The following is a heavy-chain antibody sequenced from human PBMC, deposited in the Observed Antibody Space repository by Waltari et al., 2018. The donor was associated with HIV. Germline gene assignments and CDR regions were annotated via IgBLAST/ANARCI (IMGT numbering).Heavy chain of an antibody. CDR3: ARVGCSSASCYSGWFDP. D-gene: IGHD2-2*01. J-gene: IGHJ5*02. V-gene: IGHV1-18*01. Sequence: QAQLAQSGAEVKKPGASVKVSCKASGYTFTSYGISWVRQAPGQGLEWLGWISAYKGNTNYEQKLQGRVTMTTDTSTSTAYMELRSLRSDDTAVYYCARVGCSSASCYSGWFDPWGQGTLVTVSS. CDR1: GYTFTSYG. CDR2: ISAYKGNT.